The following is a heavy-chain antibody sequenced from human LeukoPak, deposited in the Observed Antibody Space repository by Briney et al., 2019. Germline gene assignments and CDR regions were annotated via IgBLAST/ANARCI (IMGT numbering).Heavy chain of an antibody. Sequence: ASVKVSCKASGYTFTSYVMNWVRRAPGQGLEWMGWINTNTGNPTYAQGFTGRFVFSLDTSVSTAYLQISSLKAEDTAVYYCARASSEVAVAGTGFDYWGQGTLVTVSS. J-gene: IGHJ4*02. CDR3: ARASSEVAVAGTGFDY. D-gene: IGHD6-19*01. V-gene: IGHV7-4-1*02. CDR1: GYTFTSYV. CDR2: INTNTGNP.